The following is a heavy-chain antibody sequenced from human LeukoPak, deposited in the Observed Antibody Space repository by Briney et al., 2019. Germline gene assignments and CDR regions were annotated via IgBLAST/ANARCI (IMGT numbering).Heavy chain of an antibody. CDR1: GYTFTGYY. J-gene: IGHJ4*02. Sequence: ASVKVSCKASGYTFTGYYMHWVRQAPGQGLEWMGRINPNSGGTNSAQKFYGRVTMTRDTSISTAYMELSRLTSDDTAVYYCARGEVGATAHFDHWGQGTLVTVSS. CDR3: ARGEVGATAHFDH. V-gene: IGHV1-2*06. D-gene: IGHD1-26*01. CDR2: INPNSGGT.